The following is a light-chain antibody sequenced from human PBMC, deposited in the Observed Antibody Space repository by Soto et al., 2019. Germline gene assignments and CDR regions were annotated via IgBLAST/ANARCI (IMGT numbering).Light chain of an antibody. CDR2: GVS. J-gene: IGLJ3*02. CDR1: NSDVGGYNY. CDR3: CSYVDTDTWV. Sequence: QSVLTQPRSVSGSPGPSVTISCTGTNSDVGGYNYVSWYQQYPGKAPKLMISGVSERPSGVPDRFSGSKSGNTASLTISGLQAEDEADYYCCSYVDTDTWVFGGGTKVTVL. V-gene: IGLV2-11*01.